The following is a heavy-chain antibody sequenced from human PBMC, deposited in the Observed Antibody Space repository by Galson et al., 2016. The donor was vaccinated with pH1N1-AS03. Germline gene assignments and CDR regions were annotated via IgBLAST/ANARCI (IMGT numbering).Heavy chain of an antibody. J-gene: IGHJ4*02. CDR1: GDAIGSYY. D-gene: IGHD1-26*01. CDR3: AGLVGGYLDY. V-gene: IGHV4-4*07. Sequence: SETLSLTCTVSGDAIGSYYWSWIRQPAGKGLQWIGRVYTSGSTNYNPSLKSRVTMSVDISKNQFSLKLNSVTAADTAVYYCAGLVGGYLDYWGQGTLVTVSS. CDR2: VYTSGST.